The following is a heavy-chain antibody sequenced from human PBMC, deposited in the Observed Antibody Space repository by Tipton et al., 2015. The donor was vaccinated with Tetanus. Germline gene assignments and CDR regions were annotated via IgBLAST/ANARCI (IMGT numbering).Heavy chain of an antibody. Sequence: TLSLTCTVSGGSISSYYWSWIRQPPGKGLEWIGYIYYSGSTNYNPSLKSRVTISVDTSKNQFSLRLSSVTAADTAVYYCVTSLAVSRPIDYWGQGTLVTVAS. CDR2: IYYSGST. J-gene: IGHJ4*02. D-gene: IGHD6-19*01. CDR3: VTSLAVSRPIDY. V-gene: IGHV4-59*08. CDR1: GGSISSYY.